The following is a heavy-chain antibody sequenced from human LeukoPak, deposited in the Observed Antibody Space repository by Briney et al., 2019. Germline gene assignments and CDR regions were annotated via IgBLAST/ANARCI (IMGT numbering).Heavy chain of an antibody. CDR2: IYYSGST. V-gene: IGHV4-59*11. D-gene: IGHD5-24*01. CDR1: GDSISTRHY. Sequence: SETLSLTCTVSGDSISTRHYWSWIRQPPGKGLEWIGYIYYSGSTSYSPSLKSRVTISVDTSKNQFSLKVNSVTAADTAVYYCAREAVALAAFDYWGQGTLVTVSS. J-gene: IGHJ4*02. CDR3: AREAVALAAFDY.